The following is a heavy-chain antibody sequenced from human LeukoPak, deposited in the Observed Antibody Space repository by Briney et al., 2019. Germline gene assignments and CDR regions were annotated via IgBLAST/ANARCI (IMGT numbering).Heavy chain of an antibody. CDR2: INWNGGST. J-gene: IGHJ6*02. CDR3: ARDRPRLVPAAMGLLLGGMDV. CDR1: GFTFDDYG. Sequence: TGGSLRLSCAASGFTFDDYGMSWVRQAPGKGLEWVSGINWNGGSTGYADSVKGRFTISRDNAKNSLYLQMNSLRAEDTALYHCARDRPRLVPAAMGLLLGGMDVWGQGTTVTVSS. V-gene: IGHV3-20*01. D-gene: IGHD2-2*01.